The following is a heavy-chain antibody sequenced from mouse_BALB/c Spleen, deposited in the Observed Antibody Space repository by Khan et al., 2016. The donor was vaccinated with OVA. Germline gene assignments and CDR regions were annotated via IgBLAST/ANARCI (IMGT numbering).Heavy chain of an antibody. CDR2: ISRNGDYT. J-gene: IGHJ3*01. CDR1: GFTFSTYT. D-gene: IGHD2-1*01. Sequence: EVQLVESGGGLVKPGGSLKLSCAASGFTFSTYTMSWVRQTPEKRLEWVATISRNGDYTYFPDNVTGRVTFSRDNAKNTPCLQMTSLMSEDTAMYYGARSPYGNFAYWGQGTLVTVSA. CDR3: ARSPYGNFAY. V-gene: IGHV5-9*04.